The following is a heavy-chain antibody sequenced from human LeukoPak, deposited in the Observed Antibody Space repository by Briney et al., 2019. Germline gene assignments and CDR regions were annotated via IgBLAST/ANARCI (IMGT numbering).Heavy chain of an antibody. V-gene: IGHV4-39*01. D-gene: IGHD6-6*01. CDR2: IYYSGST. Sequence: SETLSLTCTVSGGSISSSSYYWGWIRQPPGKGLEWIGSIYYSGSTYYNPSLKSRVTISVDTSKNQFSLKLSSVTAADTAVYYCASLPRIAVRPRQIDYWGQGTLVTVSS. CDR3: ASLPRIAVRPRQIDY. CDR1: GGSISSSSYY. J-gene: IGHJ4*02.